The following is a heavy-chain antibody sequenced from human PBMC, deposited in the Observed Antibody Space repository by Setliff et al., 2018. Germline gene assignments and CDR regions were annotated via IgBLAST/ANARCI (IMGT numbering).Heavy chain of an antibody. J-gene: IGHJ4*02. V-gene: IGHV4-39*01. CDR3: ARTGTYRYFDY. CDR1: GASLSSGTYY. D-gene: IGHD1-1*01. CDR2: IYYRGDT. Sequence: PSETLSLTCTVSGASLSSGTYYWGWIRQPPGKGLEWIGRIYYRGDTYYNASLKGRLTISVDTAQNQFSLRLTSVTAADTAVYYCARTGTYRYFDYWGQGALVTGSS.